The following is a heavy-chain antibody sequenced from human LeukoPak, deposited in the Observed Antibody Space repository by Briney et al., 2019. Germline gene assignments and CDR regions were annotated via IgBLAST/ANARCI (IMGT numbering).Heavy chain of an antibody. V-gene: IGHV3-15*01. CDR2: IKSKTDGGTT. J-gene: IGHJ6*03. D-gene: IGHD3-10*01. CDR3: TTPGITMVRGVIIPYMDV. CDR1: GFTFSNAW. Sequence: GGSLRLSCAASGFTFSNAWMSWVRQAPGKGLEWVGRIKSKTDGGTTDYAAPVKGRFTISRDDSKNTLYLQMNSLKTEDTAVYYCTTPGITMVRGVIIPYMDVWGKGTTVTVSS.